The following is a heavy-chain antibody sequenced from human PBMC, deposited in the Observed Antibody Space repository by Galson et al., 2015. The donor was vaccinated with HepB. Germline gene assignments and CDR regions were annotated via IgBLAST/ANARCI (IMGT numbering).Heavy chain of an antibody. J-gene: IGHJ4*02. D-gene: IGHD6-13*01. CDR3: AKCSGSNWFVPHHFDS. V-gene: IGHV3-23*01. Sequence: SLRLSCAASGFNFANYVMNWVRQAPGKGLEWVSSISGSGGSTYYRGSFKGRFTISRDNSKNTVYLQMKSLGADDTAVYYCAKCSGSNWFVPHHFDSWGQGTLVTVSS. CDR2: ISGSGGST. CDR1: GFNFANYV.